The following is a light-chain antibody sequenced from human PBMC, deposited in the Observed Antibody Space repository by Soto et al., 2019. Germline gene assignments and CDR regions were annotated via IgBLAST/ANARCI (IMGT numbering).Light chain of an antibody. CDR3: QQRSNCPPYT. CDR1: QSISSY. Sequence: EIVLTQSPATLSLSPGERATLSCRASQSISSYLAWYQQKPGQAPRLLIYEAPNSATGIPARFSGSGSGTDFILTVSSLEHEDFAVYYCQQRSNCPPYTFAQGTKVDIK. J-gene: IGKJ2*01. V-gene: IGKV3-11*01. CDR2: EAP.